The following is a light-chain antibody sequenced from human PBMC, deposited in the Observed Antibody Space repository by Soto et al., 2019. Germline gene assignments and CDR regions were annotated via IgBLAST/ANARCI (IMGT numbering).Light chain of an antibody. CDR3: QQYNGT. CDR1: QSIGNW. Sequence: DIQMTQSPSSLSASIGERVTITCRASQSIGNWLAWYQQKPGKAPKLLIYKASSLESGVPSRFSGSGSGTEFTLTISSLQPDDFATYYCQQYNGTFGQGTRLEIK. V-gene: IGKV1-5*03. CDR2: KAS. J-gene: IGKJ5*01.